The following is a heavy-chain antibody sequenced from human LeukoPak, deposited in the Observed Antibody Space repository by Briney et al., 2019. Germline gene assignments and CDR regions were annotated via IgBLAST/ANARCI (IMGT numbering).Heavy chain of an antibody. CDR1: GFTFRSHW. J-gene: IGHJ4*02. D-gene: IGHD3-3*01. CDR2: INPDGSST. V-gene: IGHV3-74*01. Sequence: GGSLRLSCAASGFTFRSHWMHWVRQAPGKGLVWVSHINPDGSSTTYADSVKGRFTISRDNAKNTLYLRLNSLRDEDTAVYYCARDLYDFWSGRKYYFDYWGQGTLVTVSS. CDR3: ARDLYDFWSGRKYYFDY.